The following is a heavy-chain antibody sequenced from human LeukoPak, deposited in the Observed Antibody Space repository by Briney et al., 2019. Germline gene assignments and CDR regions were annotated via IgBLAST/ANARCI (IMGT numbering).Heavy chain of an antibody. CDR1: GFTFSDFY. CDR3: AKPAKTDYADY. CDR2: ISTNGVTV. Sequence: KPGGSLRLSCAASGFTFSDFYMSWIRQVPGKGLEFVSFISTNGVTVRYADSVKGRFTISRDNTKNTLYLQMNSLRAEDTALYYCAKPAKTDYADYWGQGTLVTVSS. J-gene: IGHJ4*02. V-gene: IGHV3-11*01. D-gene: IGHD1-14*01.